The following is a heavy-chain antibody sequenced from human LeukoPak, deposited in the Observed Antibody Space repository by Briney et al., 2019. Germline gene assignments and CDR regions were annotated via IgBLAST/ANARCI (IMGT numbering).Heavy chain of an antibody. J-gene: IGHJ4*02. CDR1: GFTFSSYA. Sequence: GGSLRLSCAASGFTFSSYAMSWVRQAPGKGLEWVAVISYDGSNKYYADSVKGRFTISRDNSKNTLYLQMNSLRAEDTAVYYCARRSMVRGVRFDYWGQGTLVTVSS. V-gene: IGHV3-30*04. CDR3: ARRSMVRGVRFDY. D-gene: IGHD3-10*01. CDR2: ISYDGSNK.